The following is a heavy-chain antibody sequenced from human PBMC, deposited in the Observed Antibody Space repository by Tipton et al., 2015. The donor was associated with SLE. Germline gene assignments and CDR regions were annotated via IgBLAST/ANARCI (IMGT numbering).Heavy chain of an antibody. CDR1: GFTFSNCW. Sequence: GSLRLSCAASGFTFSNCWMTWVRQAPGKGLEWVANIKEDGGEKSYVDSVKGRFTISRDNAKNSLYLQMDNLRPEDTAVYYCATRQGSGWYQSFDYWGQGSLVTVSS. CDR2: IKEDGGEK. V-gene: IGHV3-7*01. D-gene: IGHD6-19*01. CDR3: ATRQGSGWYQSFDY. J-gene: IGHJ4*02.